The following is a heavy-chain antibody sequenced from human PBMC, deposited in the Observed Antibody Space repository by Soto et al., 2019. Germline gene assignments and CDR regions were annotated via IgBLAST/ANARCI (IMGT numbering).Heavy chain of an antibody. CDR1: GFTFSSYA. CDR2: ISGSGGST. J-gene: IGHJ4*02. V-gene: IGHV3-23*01. D-gene: IGHD3-9*01. Sequence: EVQLLESGGGLVQPGGSLRLSCAASGFTFSSYAMSWVRQAPGKGLEWVSAISGSGGSTYYADSVKGRFTISRDNSKNTLYLQMNSLRAEDTAVYYCGTVVYYDILTGYYDYWGQGTLVTVSS. CDR3: GTVVYYDILTGYYDY.